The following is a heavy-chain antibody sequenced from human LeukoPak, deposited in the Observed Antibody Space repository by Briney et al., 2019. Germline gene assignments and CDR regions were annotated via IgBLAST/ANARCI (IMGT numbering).Heavy chain of an antibody. CDR2: IVDSEKI. J-gene: IGHJ5*02. Sequence: SQTLSLTCTVPGASVSSGRYYWSWIRQHPGKGLEWIAYIVDSEKIYYNPSLKSRLILSLDTSENQFSLNLSSMTAADMAVYFCASGYGSGWFDAWGQGTLVAVSS. CDR3: ASGYGSGWFDA. D-gene: IGHD5-18*01. CDR1: GASVSSGRYY. V-gene: IGHV4-31*03.